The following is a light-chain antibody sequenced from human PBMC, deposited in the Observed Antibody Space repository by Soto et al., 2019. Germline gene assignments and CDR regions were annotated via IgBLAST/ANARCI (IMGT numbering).Light chain of an antibody. Sequence: QSALTQPPSASGSRGQSVTISCIGTSSDVGGYNYVSWYQQHPGKAPKLMIYEVSKRPSGVPDRFSGSKSGNTASLTVSGLQAEDEADYYCSSYAASNNVGVFGGGTKLTVL. CDR2: EVS. CDR3: SSYAASNNVGV. CDR1: SSDVGGYNY. J-gene: IGLJ2*01. V-gene: IGLV2-8*01.